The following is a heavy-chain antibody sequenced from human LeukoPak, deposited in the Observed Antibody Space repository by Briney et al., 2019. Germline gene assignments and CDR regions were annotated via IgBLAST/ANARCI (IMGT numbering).Heavy chain of an antibody. CDR2: ISAYNGNT. Sequence: ASVKVSCKASGYTFTSYGISWVRQAPGQGLEWMGWISAYNGNTNYAQKLQGRVTMTTDTSTSTAYMELRSLRSDDTAVYYCARVSPGYSSGWCFDYWGQGTLVTVSS. J-gene: IGHJ4*02. D-gene: IGHD6-19*01. CDR3: ARVSPGYSSGWCFDY. V-gene: IGHV1-18*01. CDR1: GYTFTSYG.